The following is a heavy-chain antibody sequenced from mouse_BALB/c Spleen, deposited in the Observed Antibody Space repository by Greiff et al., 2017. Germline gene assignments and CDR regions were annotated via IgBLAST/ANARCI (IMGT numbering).Heavy chain of an antibody. CDR3: ARSPDYYGSRYFDY. Sequence: QVQLQQPGAELVKPGAPVKLSCKASGYTFTSYWMNWVKQRPGRGLEWIGRIDPSDSETHYNQKFKDKATLTVDKSSSTAYIQLSSLTSEDSAVYYCARSPDYYGSRYFDYWGQGTTLTVSS. J-gene: IGHJ2*01. D-gene: IGHD1-1*01. CDR1: GYTFTSYW. CDR2: IDPSDSET. V-gene: IGHV1-69*02.